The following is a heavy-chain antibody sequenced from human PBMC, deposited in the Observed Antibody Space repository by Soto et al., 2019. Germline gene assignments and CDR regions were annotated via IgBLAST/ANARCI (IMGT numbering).Heavy chain of an antibody. CDR3: ALTGGCSSPWALFEY. CDR2: IYPDDSDT. J-gene: IGHJ4*01. Sequence: LKISCKGSGYIFTSYWIGWVRQMPGKGLEWMGIIYPDDSDTKYSPSFQGQVTISADKSIRTAYLQWRSLMASDGPMYYCALTGGCSSPWALFEYRSQGSLGILSS. D-gene: IGHD7-27*01. V-gene: IGHV5-51*01. CDR1: GYIFTSYW.